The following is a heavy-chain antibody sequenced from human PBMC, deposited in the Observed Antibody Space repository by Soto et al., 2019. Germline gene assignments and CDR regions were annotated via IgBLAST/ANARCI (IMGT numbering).Heavy chain of an antibody. J-gene: IGHJ4*02. CDR2: IRSKANSYAT. Sequence: PAGSLSLSCAASGVTFSGSAMNWVRQASRKGLEWVGRIRSKANSYATAYAASVKGRFTISRDDSKNTAYLHMNSLKTEGTAVYYCTSRGSYVDYWRQGTLVTVSS. CDR1: GVTFSGSA. CDR3: TSRGSYVDY. V-gene: IGHV3-73*01. D-gene: IGHD1-26*01.